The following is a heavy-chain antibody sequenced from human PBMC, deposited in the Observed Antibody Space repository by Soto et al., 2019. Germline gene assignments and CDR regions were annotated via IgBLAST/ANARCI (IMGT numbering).Heavy chain of an antibody. J-gene: IGHJ4*02. V-gene: IGHV1-69*12. CDR1: GGTFSRYA. CDR2: IIPIFGTA. CDR3: ARGRHSSSWADY. Sequence: QVQLVQSGAEVKKPGSSVKVSCKASGGTFSRYAISWVRQAPGQGLEWMGGIIPIFGTANYAQKFQGRVTIPADESTSTASMELSSLRSEDTAVYYCARGRHSSSWADYWGQGTLVTVSS. D-gene: IGHD6-13*01.